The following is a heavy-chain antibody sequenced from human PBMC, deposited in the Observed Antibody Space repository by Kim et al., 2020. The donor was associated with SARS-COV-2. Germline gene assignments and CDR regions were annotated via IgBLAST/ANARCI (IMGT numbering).Heavy chain of an antibody. CDR3: ARAPNGVVIARSAFDI. J-gene: IGHJ3*02. V-gene: IGHV4-31*03. CDR2: IYYSGST. CDR1: GGSISSGGYY. Sequence: SETLSLTCTVSGGSISSGGYYWSWIRQHQGKGLEWIGYIYYSGSTYYNPSLKSRVTISVDTSKNQFSLKLSSVTAADTAVYYCARAPNGVVIARSAFDIWGQGTMVTVSS. D-gene: IGHD2-21*01.